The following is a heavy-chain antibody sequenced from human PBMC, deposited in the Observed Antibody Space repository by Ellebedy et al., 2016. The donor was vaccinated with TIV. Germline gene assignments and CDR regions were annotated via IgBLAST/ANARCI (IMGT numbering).Heavy chain of an antibody. D-gene: IGHD6-6*01. V-gene: IGHV3-7*01. J-gene: IGHJ5*02. CDR2: INYDGSVK. CDR3: VSRGSSSS. Sequence: GGSLRLXCAAPGFAFSDYWMSRVRQAPGKGLEWVANINYDGSVKYYVNSVKGRFTISRDNVKNSLSLQMNGLGVEDTAVYYCVSRGSSSSWGQGALVTVSS. CDR1: GFAFSDYW.